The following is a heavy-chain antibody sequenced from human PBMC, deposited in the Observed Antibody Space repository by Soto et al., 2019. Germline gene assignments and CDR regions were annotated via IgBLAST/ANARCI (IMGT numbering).Heavy chain of an antibody. CDR2: IANSGNT. CDR1: RGSFTACGYY. D-gene: IGHD3-22*01. V-gene: IGHV4-31*03. Sequence: QVQLQESGPGLVNPSQTLSLTCTVSRGSFTACGYYWSWIRQHPGKGLEWIGYIANSGNTYYNPSLKSRVTISEDTSKNQFYLKLSSVTAEDTAVYHCARTKYYYDSSGYEREYYFDYWGQGTLVTVSS. J-gene: IGHJ4*02. CDR3: ARTKYYYDSSGYEREYYFDY.